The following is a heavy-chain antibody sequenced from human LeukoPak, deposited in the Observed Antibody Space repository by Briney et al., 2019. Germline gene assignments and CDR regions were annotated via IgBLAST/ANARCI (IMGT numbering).Heavy chain of an antibody. CDR3: ARSGEGIAAAGTDY. V-gene: IGHV3-11*01. D-gene: IGHD6-13*01. J-gene: IGHJ4*02. CDR1: GFSFSDYY. Sequence: PGGSLRVSCAASGFSFSDYYMSWIRRAPGKRLEWVSYISSSGSTIYYADSVKGRFTISRDNAKNSLYLQMNSLRAEDTAVYYCARSGEGIAAAGTDYWGQGTLVTVSS. CDR2: ISSSGSTI.